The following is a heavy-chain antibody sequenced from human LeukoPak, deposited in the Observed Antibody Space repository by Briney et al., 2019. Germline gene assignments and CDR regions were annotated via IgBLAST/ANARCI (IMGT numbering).Heavy chain of an antibody. CDR1: GFTFSSYE. V-gene: IGHV3-48*03. Sequence: GGSLRLSCAASGFTFSSYETNWVRQAPGKGLEWVSYISSSGSTMYYADSVKGRFTISRDNAKNSLYLQMNSLRAEDTAVYYCARDYYGSGSESYYYGMDVWGKGTTVTVSS. D-gene: IGHD3-10*01. CDR2: ISSSGSTM. J-gene: IGHJ6*04. CDR3: ARDYYGSGSESYYYGMDV.